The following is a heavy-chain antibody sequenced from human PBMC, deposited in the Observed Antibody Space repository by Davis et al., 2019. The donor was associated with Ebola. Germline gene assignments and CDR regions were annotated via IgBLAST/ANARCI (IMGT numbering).Heavy chain of an antibody. CDR2: MNPNSGNT. V-gene: IGHV1-18*01. D-gene: IGHD2-8*01. J-gene: IGHJ4*02. Sequence: ASVKVSCKASGYTFTSYDINWVRQATGQGLEWMGWMNPNSGNTNYAQKLQGRVTMTTDTSTSTAYMELRSLRSDDTAVYYCARDRYYRATLLGYWGQGTLVTVSS. CDR3: ARDRYYRATLLGY. CDR1: GYTFTSYD.